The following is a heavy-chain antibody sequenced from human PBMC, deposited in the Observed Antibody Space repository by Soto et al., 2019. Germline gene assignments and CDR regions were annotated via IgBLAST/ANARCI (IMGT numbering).Heavy chain of an antibody. V-gene: IGHV4-59*01. Sequence: SETLSLTCTVSGGSISSYYWSWIRQPPGKGLEWIGYIYYSGSTNYNPSLKSRVTISVDTSKNQFSLKLSSVSAADTAVYYCARSLGYSYGLTYYFDYWGQGTLVTVSS. CDR1: GGSISSYY. CDR3: ARSLGYSYGLTYYFDY. CDR2: IYYSGST. J-gene: IGHJ4*02. D-gene: IGHD5-18*01.